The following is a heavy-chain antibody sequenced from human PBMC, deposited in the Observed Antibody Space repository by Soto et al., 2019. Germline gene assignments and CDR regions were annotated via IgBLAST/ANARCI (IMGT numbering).Heavy chain of an antibody. D-gene: IGHD2-15*01. CDR1: GYSFTSYW. CDR2: IYPGDSDT. CDR3: ARSPTLQLLFPGYAEY. Sequence: GAALKISCKGSGYSFTSYWIGWVRQSPGKGLEWMGIIYPGDSDTKYSPSFQGQVTISADTSISTAYLQWSRLKASDTAMYYCARSPTLQLLFPGYAEYWGQGTLVTVSS. J-gene: IGHJ4*02. V-gene: IGHV5-51*01.